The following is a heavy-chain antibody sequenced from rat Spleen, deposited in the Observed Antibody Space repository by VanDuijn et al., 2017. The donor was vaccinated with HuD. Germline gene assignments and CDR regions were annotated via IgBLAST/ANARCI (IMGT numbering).Heavy chain of an antibody. V-gene: IGHV5-29*01. J-gene: IGHJ4*01. CDR3: ARHNSGYGVMDA. Sequence: EVQLVESGGGLVQPGRSLKLSCAASGFTFSNYDMAWVRQAPTKGLEWVATISYGGSNTYSRDSVKGRFTFSRDNAKSTLYLQMDSLRSEDTATFYCARHNSGYGVMDAWGQGASVTVSS. D-gene: IGHD4-3*01. CDR1: GFTFSNYD. CDR2: ISYGGSNT.